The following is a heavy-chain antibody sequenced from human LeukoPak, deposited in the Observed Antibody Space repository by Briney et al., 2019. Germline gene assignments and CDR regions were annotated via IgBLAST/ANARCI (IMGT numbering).Heavy chain of an antibody. J-gene: IGHJ6*02. V-gene: IGHV1-2*02. CDR3: ARDIINRWFGEFNNYYYYYGMDV. CDR2: INPNSGGT. D-gene: IGHD3-10*01. CDR1: GYTFTGYY. Sequence: ASVKVSCKASGYTFTGYYMHWVRQAPGQGLEWMGWINPNSGGTNYAQKFQGRATMTRDTSISTAYMELSRLRSDDTAVYYCARDIINRWFGEFNNYYYYYGMDVWGQGTTVTVSS.